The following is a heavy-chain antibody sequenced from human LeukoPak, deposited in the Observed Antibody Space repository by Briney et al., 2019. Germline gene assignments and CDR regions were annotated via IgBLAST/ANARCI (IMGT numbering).Heavy chain of an antibody. CDR2: ISGSGGST. CDR1: GFIVSSNY. CDR3: AKGYYYYDSSGYKSLPDAFDI. V-gene: IGHV3-23*01. Sequence: GGSLRLSCVASGFIVSSNYMSWVRQAPGKGLEWVSAISGSGGSTYYADSVKGRFTISRDNSKNTLYLQMNSLRAEDTAVYYCAKGYYYYDSSGYKSLPDAFDIWGQGTMVTVSS. J-gene: IGHJ3*02. D-gene: IGHD3-22*01.